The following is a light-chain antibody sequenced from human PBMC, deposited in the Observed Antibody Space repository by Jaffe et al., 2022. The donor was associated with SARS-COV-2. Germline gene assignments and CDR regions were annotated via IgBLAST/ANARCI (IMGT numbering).Light chain of an antibody. CDR2: DVS. CDR3: ISYTSSNSFV. Sequence: QSALTQPASVSGSPGQSITISCTGTSSDVGGYNYVSWYQQHPGKAPKLLIYDVSNRPSGVSNRFSGSKSGNTASLTISGLQAEDEADYYCISYTSSNSFVFGPGTKVTVL. CDR1: SSDVGGYNY. J-gene: IGLJ1*01. V-gene: IGLV2-14*01.